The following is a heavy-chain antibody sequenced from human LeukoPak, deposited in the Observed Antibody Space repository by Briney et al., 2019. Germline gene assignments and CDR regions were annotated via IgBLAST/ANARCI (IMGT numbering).Heavy chain of an antibody. Sequence: ASVKVSCKASGYTFTGYYMHWVPQAPGQGLEWMGWINPNSGGTNYAQKFQGRVTMTRDTSISTAYMELSRLRSDDTAVYYCARDWEVDTAMVIGYWGQGTLVTVSS. CDR2: INPNSGGT. CDR3: ARDWEVDTAMVIGY. J-gene: IGHJ4*02. V-gene: IGHV1-2*02. CDR1: GYTFTGYY. D-gene: IGHD5-18*01.